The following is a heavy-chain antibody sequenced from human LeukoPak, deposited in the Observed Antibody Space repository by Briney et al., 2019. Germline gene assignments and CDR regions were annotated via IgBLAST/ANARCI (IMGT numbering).Heavy chain of an antibody. CDR2: ISSSGSAI. Sequence: GGSLRLSCAASGFPLSSYSINWVRQAPGKGLEWVSYISSSGSAIYYVDSVKGRFTVSRDNAKNSLFLQMNSPRAEDTAVYFCATYHDTTGYFKEAFEMWGQGTFVTVSS. J-gene: IGHJ3*02. V-gene: IGHV3-48*01. D-gene: IGHD3-22*01. CDR3: ATYHDTTGYFKEAFEM. CDR1: GFPLSSYS.